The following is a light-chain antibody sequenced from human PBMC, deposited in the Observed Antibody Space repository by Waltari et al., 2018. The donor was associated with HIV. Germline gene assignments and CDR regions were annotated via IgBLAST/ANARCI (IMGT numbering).Light chain of an antibody. CDR2: DAS. J-gene: IGKJ3*01. V-gene: IGKV3-15*01. CDR3: QEYEKWPLT. Sequence: ETVMTQSPGALSVSPGERVTLSCRASQNISTSLAWYQQKPGQSPRLPIYDASARATGVPARFSGSGSGTEFTLHISALQSEDLAVYFCQEYEKWPLTFGPGSKVNIK. CDR1: QNISTS.